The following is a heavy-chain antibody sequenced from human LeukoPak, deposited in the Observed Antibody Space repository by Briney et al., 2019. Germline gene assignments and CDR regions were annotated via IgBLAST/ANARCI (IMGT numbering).Heavy chain of an antibody. J-gene: IGHJ4*02. V-gene: IGHV3-7*03. D-gene: IGHD6-19*01. Sequence: GGSLRLSCAASGFTFSSYAMSWVRQAPGKGLEWVANIKQDGSEKYYVDSVKGRFTISRDNAKNSLYLQMNSLRAEDTAVYYCARDSSGWHLFDYWGQGTLVTVSS. CDR2: IKQDGSEK. CDR3: ARDSSGWHLFDY. CDR1: GFTFSSYA.